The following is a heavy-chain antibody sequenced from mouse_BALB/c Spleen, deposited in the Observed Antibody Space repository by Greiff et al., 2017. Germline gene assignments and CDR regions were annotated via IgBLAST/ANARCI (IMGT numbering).Heavy chain of an antibody. CDR3: TRSLATATAWFAY. Sequence: QVQLQQPGAELVRPGASVKLSCKASGYTFTSYWINWVKQRPGQGLEWIGNIYPSDSYTNYNQKFKDKATLTVDKSSSTAYMQLSSPTSEDSAVYYCTRSLATATAWFAYWGQGTLVTVSA. CDR1: GYTFTSYW. V-gene: IGHV1-69*02. J-gene: IGHJ3*01. CDR2: IYPSDSYT. D-gene: IGHD1-2*01.